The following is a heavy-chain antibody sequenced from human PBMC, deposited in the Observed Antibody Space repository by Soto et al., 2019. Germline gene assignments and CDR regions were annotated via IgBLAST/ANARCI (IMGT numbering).Heavy chain of an antibody. CDR3: ARARFQVLYGKPYFDS. CDR2: IYHSGNT. V-gene: IGHV4-31*03. CDR1: GGSITTGGSY. J-gene: IGHJ4*02. Sequence: PSETLSLTCTVSGGSITTGGSYWSWIRQHPGKGLEWIGNIYHSGNTYYNPSPKSRLTISVDTSKNHFSLMVDSVTAADTAVYYCARARFQVLYGKPYFDSWGQGTLVTVSS. D-gene: IGHD2-2*02.